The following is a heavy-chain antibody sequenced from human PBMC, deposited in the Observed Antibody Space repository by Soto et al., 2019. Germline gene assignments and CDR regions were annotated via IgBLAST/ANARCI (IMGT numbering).Heavy chain of an antibody. V-gene: IGHV3-30*03. D-gene: IGHD3-10*01. CDR2: ISDDGVSK. Sequence: PGGSLRLSCAASGFTFSNYGMHWVRQAPGKGLECVAVISDDGVSKYYADSVQGRFTISRDNSESAVFLQMNSLRPDDTALYFCARACYFGSGTSYTLYYWCQGTQVTVSS. J-gene: IGHJ4*02. CDR1: GFTFSNYG. CDR3: ARACYFGSGTSYTLYY.